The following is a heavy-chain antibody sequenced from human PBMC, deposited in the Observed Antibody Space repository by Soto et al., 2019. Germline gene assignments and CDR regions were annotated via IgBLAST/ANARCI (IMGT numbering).Heavy chain of an antibody. CDR2: IRSKAYGGTT. CDR1: GFTFGDYA. V-gene: IGHV3-49*03. D-gene: IGHD5-12*01. Sequence: PGGSLRLSCTASGFTFGDYAMSWFRQAPGKGLEWVGFIRSKAYGGTTEYAASVKGRFTISRDDSKSIAYLQMNSLKTEDTAVYYCTTGRLQLRLFHAFDYWGQGTLVTVSS. J-gene: IGHJ4*02. CDR3: TTGRLQLRLFHAFDY.